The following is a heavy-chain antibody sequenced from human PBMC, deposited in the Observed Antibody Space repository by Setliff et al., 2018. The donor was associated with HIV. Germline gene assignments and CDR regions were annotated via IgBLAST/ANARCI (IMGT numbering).Heavy chain of an antibody. Sequence: ASVKVSCKASGYTFTSSGINWVRQAPGQGLEWMGWISAYNGNTNYTQKLQGRVTVTTDTSTSTAYMELRSLRSDDTAMYYCARTGSYVGYYYYYYMDVWGKGTTVTVSS. D-gene: IGHD1-26*01. V-gene: IGHV1-18*01. CDR1: GYTFTSSG. CDR2: ISAYNGNT. J-gene: IGHJ6*03. CDR3: ARTGSYVGYYYYYYMDV.